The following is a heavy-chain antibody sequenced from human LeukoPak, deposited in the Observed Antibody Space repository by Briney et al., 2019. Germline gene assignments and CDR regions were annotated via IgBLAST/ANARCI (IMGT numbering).Heavy chain of an antibody. V-gene: IGHV4-4*07. D-gene: IGHD6-13*01. Sequence: SETLSLTCTVSGGSISSYYWSWIRQPAGKGLEWIGRIYSTGSTNYNPSLKSRVTMSVDTSKNQFSLRLRSVTAADTAVYYCARQIASAGTAGFDFWGQGALVTVS. CDR1: GGSISSYY. J-gene: IGHJ4*02. CDR3: ARQIASAGTAGFDF. CDR2: IYSTGST.